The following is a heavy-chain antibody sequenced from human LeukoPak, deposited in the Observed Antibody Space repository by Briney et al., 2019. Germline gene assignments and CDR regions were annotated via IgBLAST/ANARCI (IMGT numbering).Heavy chain of an antibody. J-gene: IGHJ4*02. Sequence: GASVKVSCKVSGYTFTELSMHWVRQAPGKGREWMGGFDREDGETIYAQKFQGRVTMTEDTSIDTAYMELSSLKSEETAVYYCVTGTRVGADYWGQGTLVTVSS. V-gene: IGHV1-24*01. CDR1: GYTFTELS. CDR3: VTGTRVGADY. D-gene: IGHD1-26*01. CDR2: FDREDGET.